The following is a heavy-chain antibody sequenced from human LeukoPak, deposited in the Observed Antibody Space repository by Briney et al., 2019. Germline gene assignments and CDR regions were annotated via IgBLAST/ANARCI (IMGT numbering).Heavy chain of an antibody. CDR2: IYYSGST. D-gene: IGHD3-16*01. CDR1: GVSISSSSYD. Sequence: SETLSLTCTVSGVSISSSSYDWGWLRQPPGKGLEWIVSIYYSGSTYYNPSLKSRVTISVDTSKNQSSLKLSSVTAADTAVYYCARTRAFYYYYMAVWGKGTTVTVSS. J-gene: IGHJ6*03. CDR3: ARTRAFYYYYMAV. V-gene: IGHV4-39*07.